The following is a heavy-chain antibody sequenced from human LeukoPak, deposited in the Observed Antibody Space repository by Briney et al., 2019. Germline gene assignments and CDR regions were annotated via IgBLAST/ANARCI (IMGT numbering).Heavy chain of an antibody. D-gene: IGHD6-13*01. CDR1: GGSISSSEW. J-gene: IGHJ6*02. V-gene: IGHV4-4*02. Sequence: PSETLSLTCGVSGGSISSSEWWSWVRQPPGKGLGWIGEIYHSGSTNYNPSLKSRVTISVDKSKNQFSLKLSSVTAADTAVYYCARDLRYSSSWYYYGMDVWGQGTTVTVSS. CDR3: ARDLRYSSSWYYYGMDV. CDR2: IYHSGST.